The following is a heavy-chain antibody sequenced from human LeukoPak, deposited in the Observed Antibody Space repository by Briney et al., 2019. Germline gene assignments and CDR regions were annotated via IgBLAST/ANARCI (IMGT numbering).Heavy chain of an antibody. CDR3: ARVGAVTSRGFDY. CDR1: GGSISSGSYY. J-gene: IGHJ4*02. Sequence: SQTLSLTCTVSGGSISSGSYYWSWIRQPAGKGLEWIGRIYTSGSTNYNPSLKSRVTISVDTSKNQFSLKLSSVTAADTAVYYCARVGAVTSRGFDYWGQGTLVTVSS. V-gene: IGHV4-61*02. CDR2: IYTSGST. D-gene: IGHD4-23*01.